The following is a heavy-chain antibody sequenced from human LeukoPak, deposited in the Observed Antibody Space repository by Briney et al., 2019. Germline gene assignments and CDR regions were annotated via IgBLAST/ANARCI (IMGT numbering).Heavy chain of an antibody. CDR1: GGSIRGYY. V-gene: IGHV4-59*08. CDR2: IYYSGST. D-gene: IGHD3-16*01. J-gene: IGHJ6*03. CDR3: AVGATHYYMDV. Sequence: PSETLSLTCTVSGGSIRGYYWSWVRQPPGKGLEWIAYIYYSGSTNYSPSLKSRVTISLDTSKNQFSLKLSSVTAADTAVYYCAVGATHYYMDVWGKGTTVTVSS.